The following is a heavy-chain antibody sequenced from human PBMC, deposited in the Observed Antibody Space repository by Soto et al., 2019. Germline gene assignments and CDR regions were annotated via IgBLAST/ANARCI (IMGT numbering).Heavy chain of an antibody. J-gene: IGHJ4*02. CDR3: AHRRQGAARSYFDY. CDR1: GFSLSTSGVG. V-gene: IGHV2-5*02. CDR2: IYWDDDK. Sequence: QITLKESGPTLVKPTQTLTLTCTFSGFSLSTSGVGVGWIRQPPGKALEWLALIYWDDDKRYSPSLKSRLTTTKDTSKNQVVLTMTNMDPVDTATYYCAHRRQGAARSYFDYWGQGTLVTVSS. D-gene: IGHD6-6*01.